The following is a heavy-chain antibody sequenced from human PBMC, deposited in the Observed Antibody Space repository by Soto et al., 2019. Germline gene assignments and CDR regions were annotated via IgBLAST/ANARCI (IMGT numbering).Heavy chain of an antibody. CDR2: IKSSSDVGTT. V-gene: IGHV3-15*01. CDR3: TRDGAQIGVVTR. J-gene: IGHJ6*01. CDR1: GFTFTNAW. D-gene: IGHD2-21*02. Sequence: PDGSLRLSCVASGFTFTNAWMSWVRHAPGKRLAWVGRIKSSSDVGTTDYAAPVKGRFTISRDASKKRLYLQMNSLRFDDAAVYYCTRDGAQIGVVTRWG.